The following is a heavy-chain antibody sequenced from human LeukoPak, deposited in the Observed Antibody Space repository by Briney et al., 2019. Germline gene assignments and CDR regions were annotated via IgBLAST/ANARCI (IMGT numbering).Heavy chain of an antibody. D-gene: IGHD3-3*01. CDR1: GFTFSSYA. V-gene: IGHV3-23*01. CDR3: AKEYDFWSGYYRAFEVGPPDV. CDR2: ISGSGGST. J-gene: IGHJ6*02. Sequence: HPGGSLRLSCAASGFTFSSYAMSWVRQAPGKGLEWVSAISGSGGSTYYADSVKGRFTISRDNSKNTLYLQMNSLRAEDTAVYYCAKEYDFWSGYYRAFEVGPPDVWGQGTTVTVSS.